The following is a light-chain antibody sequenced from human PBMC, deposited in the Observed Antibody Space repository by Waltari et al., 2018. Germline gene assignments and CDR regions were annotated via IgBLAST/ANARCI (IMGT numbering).Light chain of an antibody. CDR1: QSVSSY. CDR2: DAS. V-gene: IGKV3-11*01. CDR3: QQRSNWPPYT. J-gene: IGKJ2*01. Sequence: EFVLTQSLATLSFSPEETPPLPCRASQSVSSYLAWYQQKPGQAPRLLIYDASNRATGIPARFSGSGSGTDFTLTISSLEPEDFAVYYCQQRSNWPPYTFGQGTKLEIK.